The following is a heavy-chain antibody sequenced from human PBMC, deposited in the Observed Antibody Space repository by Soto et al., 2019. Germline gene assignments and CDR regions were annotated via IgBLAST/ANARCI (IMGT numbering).Heavy chain of an antibody. CDR1: GYTFTDYY. CDR2: INPNSGGT. D-gene: IGHD6-13*01. Sequence: ASVKVSCKASGYTFTDYYMAWVRQAPGQGLEWMGWINPNSGGTSYAQKFQGRVTMTRDTSISTAYMEVARLRSDDTAVYYCARRSLSAAAGSGNWFDTWGQGTLVTVSS. CDR3: ARRSLSAAAGSGNWFDT. J-gene: IGHJ5*02. V-gene: IGHV1-2*02.